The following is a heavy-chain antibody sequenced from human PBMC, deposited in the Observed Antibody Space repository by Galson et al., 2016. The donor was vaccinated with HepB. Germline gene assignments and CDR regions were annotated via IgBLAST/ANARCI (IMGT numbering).Heavy chain of an antibody. Sequence: TLSLTCAVSGGFIRSGGYSWSWIRQPPGKGLEWIGYIYYSGSTFYNPSLKSRVTISVDPSKNHFSLNLTSVTAADTAVYYCARVKGSGQDYWGQGTLVIVSS. V-gene: IGHV4-30-2*01. J-gene: IGHJ4*02. CDR2: IYYSGST. CDR1: GGFIRSGGYS. CDR3: ARVKGSGQDY.